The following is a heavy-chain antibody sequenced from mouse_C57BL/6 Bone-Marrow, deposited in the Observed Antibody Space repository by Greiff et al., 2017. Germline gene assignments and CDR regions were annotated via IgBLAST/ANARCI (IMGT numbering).Heavy chain of an antibody. D-gene: IGHD2-12*01. J-gene: IGHJ4*01. CDR1: GFNIKDDY. CDR2: IDPENGDT. CDR3: DPYSNDGGGAMDY. Sequence: VQLQQSGAELVRPGASVKLSCTASGFNIKDDYMHWVKQRPEQGLEWIGWIDPENGDTEYASKFQGKATITADTSSNTAYLQLSSLTSEDTAVYYCDPYSNDGGGAMDYWGQGTSVTVSS. V-gene: IGHV14-4*01.